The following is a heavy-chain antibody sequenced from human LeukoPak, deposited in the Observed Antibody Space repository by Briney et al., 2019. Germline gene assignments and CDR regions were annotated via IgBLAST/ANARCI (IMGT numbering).Heavy chain of an antibody. V-gene: IGHV3-48*03. CDR3: ATSYSSGWYYFDY. Sequence: GGSLRVSCAASGFTFSSYEMNWVRQAPGKGLEWVSYISSSGSTIYYADSVKGRFTISRDNAKNSLYLQMNSLRAEDTAVYYCATSYSSGWYYFDYWGQGTLVTVSS. J-gene: IGHJ4*02. CDR1: GFTFSSYE. D-gene: IGHD6-19*01. CDR2: ISSSGSTI.